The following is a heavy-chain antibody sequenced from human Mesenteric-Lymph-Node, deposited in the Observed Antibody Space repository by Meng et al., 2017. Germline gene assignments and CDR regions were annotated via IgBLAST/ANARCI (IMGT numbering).Heavy chain of an antibody. D-gene: IGHD1-26*01. CDR3: ARAYSGYYYYYGMDV. CDR2: INPNSGGT. V-gene: IGHV1-2*02. J-gene: IGHJ6*02. CDR1: GYTFTAYY. Sequence: ASVKVSCKTFGYTFTAYYMHWVRQAPGQGLEWMGWINPNSGGTNYAQKFQGRVTMTRDTSISTAYMELSRLRSDDTALYHCARAYSGYYYYYGMDVWGQGTTVTVSS.